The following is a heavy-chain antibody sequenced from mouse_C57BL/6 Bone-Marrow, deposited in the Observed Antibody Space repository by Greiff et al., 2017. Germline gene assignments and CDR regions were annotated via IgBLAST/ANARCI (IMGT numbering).Heavy chain of an antibody. CDR1: GYTFPSYW. J-gene: IGHJ2*01. CDR2: IYPGSGST. CDR3: ARFYDGYYPYYFDD. D-gene: IGHD2-3*01. V-gene: IGHV1-55*01. Sequence: QVQLQQPGAELVKPGASVKMSCKASGYTFPSYWITWVKQRPGQGLEWIGDIYPGSGSTNYNEKFQSKATLTVDTSSSTAYMQLSSLTSEDSAVYYCARFYDGYYPYYFDDWGQGTTLTVSS.